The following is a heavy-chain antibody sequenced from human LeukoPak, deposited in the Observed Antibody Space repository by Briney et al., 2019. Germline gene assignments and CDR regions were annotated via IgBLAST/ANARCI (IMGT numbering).Heavy chain of an antibody. D-gene: IGHD2-21*02. CDR1: GFTFSVYS. CDR2: ISSRSTHI. Sequence: GGSLRLSCAASGFTFSVYSMNWVRQAPGKGLEWVSSISSRSTHIYYVDSLKGRFTISRDNAKNSLYLQMISLRAEDTAVYYCATRAYCGGDCYSYDHWGQGTLVTVSS. V-gene: IGHV3-21*01. CDR3: ATRAYCGGDCYSYDH. J-gene: IGHJ4*02.